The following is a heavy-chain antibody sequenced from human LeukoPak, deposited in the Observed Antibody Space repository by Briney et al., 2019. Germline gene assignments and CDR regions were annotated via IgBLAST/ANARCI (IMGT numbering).Heavy chain of an antibody. V-gene: IGHV4-34*01. CDR3: ASMRLGQTFDY. CDR1: GGSFSGYY. J-gene: IGHJ4*02. CDR2: INHSGST. Sequence: PSETLSLTCAVYGGSFSGYYWSWIRQPPGKGLEWIGEINHSGSTNYNPSLKSRVTISVDTSKNQFSLKLSSVTAADTAVYYCASMRLGQTFDYWGQGTLVTVSS. D-gene: IGHD3-16*01.